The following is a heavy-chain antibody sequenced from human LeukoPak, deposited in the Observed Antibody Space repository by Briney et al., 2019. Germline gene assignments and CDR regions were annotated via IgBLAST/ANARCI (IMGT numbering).Heavy chain of an antibody. V-gene: IGHV1-8*01. D-gene: IGHD3-10*01. J-gene: IGHJ6*02. CDR3: ARWDYGSGSFHYYYYGMDV. CDR1: GYTFTSYD. Sequence: ASVKVSCKASGYTFTSYDINGVRQATGQGLEWMGWMNPNSGNTGYAQKFQGRVTMTRNTSISTAYMELSSLRSEDTAVYYCARWDYGSGSFHYYYYGMDVWGQGTTVTVSS. CDR2: MNPNSGNT.